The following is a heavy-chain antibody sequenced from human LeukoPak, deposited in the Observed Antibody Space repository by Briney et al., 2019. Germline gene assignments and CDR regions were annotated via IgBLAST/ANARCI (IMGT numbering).Heavy chain of an antibody. D-gene: IGHD4-17*01. CDR3: AKDVKSDGVWDIDH. CDR1: GFTFRDYT. CDR2: IYGSGGA. V-gene: IGHV3-23*01. Sequence: GGSLRLSCAASGFTFRDYTMNWVRQAPGKGLEWVSGIYGSGGAQTFYADSVRGRFIISRDDSRNLVFLHMDRLKVEDTGLYYCAKDVKSDGVWDIDHWGQGTVVTVSS. J-gene: IGHJ4*02.